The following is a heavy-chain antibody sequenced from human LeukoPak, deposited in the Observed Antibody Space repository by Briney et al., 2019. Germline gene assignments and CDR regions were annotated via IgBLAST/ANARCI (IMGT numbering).Heavy chain of an antibody. CDR3: ARGRVYAILPALDY. J-gene: IGHJ4*02. CDR2: IIPIFGTA. D-gene: IGHD2-8*01. Sequence: SVKVSCKASGGTFSSYAISWVRQAPGQGLEWMGGIIPIFGTASYAQKFQGRVTMTRDTSTSTVYMELSSLRSEDTAVYYCARGRVYAILPALDYWGQGTLVTVSS. CDR1: GGTFSSYA. V-gene: IGHV1-69*05.